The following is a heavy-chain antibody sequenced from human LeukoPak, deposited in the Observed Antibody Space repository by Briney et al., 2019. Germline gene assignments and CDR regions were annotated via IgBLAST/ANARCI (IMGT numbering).Heavy chain of an antibody. CDR1: GFTFSSYS. V-gene: IGHV3-48*01. J-gene: IGHJ6*02. Sequence: GGSLRLSCAASGFTFSSYSMNWVRQAPGKGLEWVSYISSSSSTIYYADSVKGRFTISRDNSKNTLYLQMNSLRAEDTAVYYCAKGGSGWYHYYYGMDVWGQGTTVTVSS. D-gene: IGHD6-19*01. CDR3: AKGGSGWYHYYYGMDV. CDR2: ISSSSSTI.